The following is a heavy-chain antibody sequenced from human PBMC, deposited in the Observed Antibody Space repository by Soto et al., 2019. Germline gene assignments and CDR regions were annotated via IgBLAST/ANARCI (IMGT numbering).Heavy chain of an antibody. D-gene: IGHD1-26*01. CDR3: GRVVLVGATTDYFDH. V-gene: IGHV3-53*01. CDR1: GITVSRNF. J-gene: IGHJ4*01. CDR2: LYSGGTT. Sequence: EVQLAESGGGLIQPGGSLRLSWAVSGITVSRNFMRWLRQAPAKALQWVSILYSGGTTYYTDSVKGRFTISGDNSKTTVNLQMTSLRAEDPATYYCGRVVLVGATTDYFDHACQGAL.